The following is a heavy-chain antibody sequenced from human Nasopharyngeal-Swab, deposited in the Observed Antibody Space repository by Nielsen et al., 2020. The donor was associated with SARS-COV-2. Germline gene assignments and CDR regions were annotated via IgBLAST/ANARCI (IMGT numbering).Heavy chain of an antibody. CDR3: ARLVLTGFLEGDAFDI. CDR1: GGTFSSYA. Sequence: SVKVSCKASGGTFSSYAISWVRQAPGQGLEWMGGIIPIFGTANYAQKFQGRVTITADESTSTAYMELSSLRSDDTAVYYCARLVLTGFLEGDAFDIWGQGTMVTVSS. J-gene: IGHJ3*02. D-gene: IGHD3-3*01. V-gene: IGHV1-69*13. CDR2: IIPIFGTA.